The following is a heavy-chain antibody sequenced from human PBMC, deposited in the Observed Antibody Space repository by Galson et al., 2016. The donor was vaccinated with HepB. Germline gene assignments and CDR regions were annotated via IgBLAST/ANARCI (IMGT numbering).Heavy chain of an antibody. CDR3: ARDQRLVVGATEGEYSYYYGMDV. CDR2: ISYDGTNK. J-gene: IGHJ6*02. D-gene: IGHD1-26*01. V-gene: IGHV3-30-3*01. CDR1: GFTFDNYP. Sequence: SLRLSCAASGFTFDNYPMHWVRQAPGKGLEWVALISYDGTNKYYAYSVKGRFTLPRDNAKNSLYLQMNSLRAEDTAVYYCARDQRLVVGATEGEYSYYYGMDVWGQGTTVTVSS.